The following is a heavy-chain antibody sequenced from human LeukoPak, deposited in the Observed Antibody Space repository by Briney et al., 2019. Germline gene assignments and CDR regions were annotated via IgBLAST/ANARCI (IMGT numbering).Heavy chain of an antibody. CDR1: GYTFTGYY. V-gene: IGHV1-2*02. Sequence: VASVKVSCKASGYTFTGYYMHWVRQAPGQGLEWMGWINPNSGGTNYAQKFQGRVTMTRDTSISTAYMELSRLRSDDTAVYYCARGGPGWWLRVGYYYYYMDVWGKGTTVTISS. CDR3: ARGGPGWWLRVGYYYYYMDV. CDR2: INPNSGGT. D-gene: IGHD2-15*01. J-gene: IGHJ6*03.